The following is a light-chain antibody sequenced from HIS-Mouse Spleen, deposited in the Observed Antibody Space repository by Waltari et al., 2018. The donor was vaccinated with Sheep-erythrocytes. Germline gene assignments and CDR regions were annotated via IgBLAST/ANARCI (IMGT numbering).Light chain of an antibody. Sequence: QSALTQPPSASGSPGQSVTISCTGTSSDVGGYNYVSWYQPHTGKAPKLMIYEVSKRPSGVPDRFSGSKSGNTASLNVSGLQAEDEADYYCSSYAGSNNWVFGGGTKLTVL. CDR1: SSDVGGYNY. CDR3: SSYAGSNNWV. CDR2: EVS. J-gene: IGLJ3*02. V-gene: IGLV2-8*01.